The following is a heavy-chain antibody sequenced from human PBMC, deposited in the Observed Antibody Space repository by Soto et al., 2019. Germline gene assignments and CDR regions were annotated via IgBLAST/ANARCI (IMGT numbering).Heavy chain of an antibody. CDR2: IYSGGST. CDR3: ARDVAGTSDPAPGSHY. J-gene: IGHJ4*02. Sequence: EVQLVESGGGLIQPGGSLRLSCAASGFTVSSNYMSWVRQAPGKGLEWVSVIYSGGSTYYADSVKGRFTISRDNSKNTLYLQMNSLRAEDTAVYYCARDVAGTSDPAPGSHYWGQGTLVTVSS. V-gene: IGHV3-53*01. D-gene: IGHD6-19*01. CDR1: GFTVSSNY.